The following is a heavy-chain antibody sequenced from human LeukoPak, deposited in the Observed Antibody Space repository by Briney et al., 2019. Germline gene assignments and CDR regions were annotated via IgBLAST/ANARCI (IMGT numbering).Heavy chain of an antibody. CDR3: ARHTAMEMATTSLDY. CDR2: IYTSGST. J-gene: IGHJ4*02. V-gene: IGHV4-59*08. Sequence: PSETLSLTCTVSGGSISSYYWSWIRQPPGKGLEWIGYIYTSGSTNYNPSLKSRVTISVDTSKNQFSLRLSSVTAADTAVYYCARHTAMEMATTSLDYWGQGTLVTVSS. D-gene: IGHD5-24*01. CDR1: GGSISSYY.